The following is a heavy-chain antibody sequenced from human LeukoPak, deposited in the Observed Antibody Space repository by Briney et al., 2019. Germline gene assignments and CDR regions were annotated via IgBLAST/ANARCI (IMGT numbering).Heavy chain of an antibody. CDR2: IYTSGST. D-gene: IGHD2-2*01. J-gene: IGHJ4*02. V-gene: IGHV4-4*07. Sequence: SETLSLTCTVSGGSISSYYWSWIRQPAGKGLEWVGRIYTSGSTNYNASLKSRVTMSVDTSKNQFSLKLSSVTAADTAVYYCARLGYCSSTSCSEDFDYWGQGTLVTVSP. CDR1: GGSISSYY. CDR3: ARLGYCSSTSCSEDFDY.